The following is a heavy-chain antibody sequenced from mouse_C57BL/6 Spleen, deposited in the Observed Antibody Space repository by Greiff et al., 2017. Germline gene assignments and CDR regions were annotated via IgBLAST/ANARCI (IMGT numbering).Heavy chain of an antibody. J-gene: IGHJ3*01. V-gene: IGHV5-6*01. D-gene: IGHD4-1*01. CDR1: GFTFSSYG. Sequence: EVHLVESGGDLVKPGGSLKLSCAASGFTFSSYGMSWVRQTPDKRLEWVATISSGGSYTYYPDSVKGRFTISRDNAKNTLYLQMSSLKSEDTAMYYCARNWDEGFAYWGQGTLVTVSA. CDR3: ARNWDEGFAY. CDR2: ISSGGSYT.